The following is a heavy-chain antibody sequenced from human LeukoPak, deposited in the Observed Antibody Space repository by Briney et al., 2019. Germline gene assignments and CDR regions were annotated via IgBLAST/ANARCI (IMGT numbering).Heavy chain of an antibody. J-gene: IGHJ3*02. CDR1: GGSISSGDYY. Sequence: SETLSLTCTVSGGSISSGDYYWSWIRQPPGKGLEWIGYIYYSGSTYYNPSLKSRVSISVDTSKNQFSLKLSFVTAADTAVYYCARIMEMSATLRTFDIWGQGTMVTVSS. CDR3: ARIMEMSATLRTFDI. CDR2: IYYSGST. V-gene: IGHV4-30-4*01. D-gene: IGHD5-24*01.